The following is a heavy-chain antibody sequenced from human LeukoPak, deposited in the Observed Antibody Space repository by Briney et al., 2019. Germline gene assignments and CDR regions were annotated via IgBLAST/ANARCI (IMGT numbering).Heavy chain of an antibody. Sequence: ASVRVSCKGSGYTFSAYVLHWVRRAPGQSLEWMGWINGGNGETRYSEKFHGRVTITRDAPAKTSYMELSSLGLEDTAVYYCARGWWDLGEIPFWGQGTLVTVSS. J-gene: IGHJ4*02. V-gene: IGHV1-3*01. CDR1: GYTFSAYV. D-gene: IGHD1-26*01. CDR3: ARGWWDLGEIPF. CDR2: INGGNGET.